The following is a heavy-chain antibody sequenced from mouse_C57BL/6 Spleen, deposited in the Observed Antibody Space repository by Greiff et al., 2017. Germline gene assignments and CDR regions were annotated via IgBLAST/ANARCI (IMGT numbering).Heavy chain of an antibody. V-gene: IGHV1-55*01. Sequence: QVQLQQPGAELVKPGASVKMSCKASGYTFTSYWITWVKQRPGQGLEWIGDIYPGSGSTNYNEKFKSKATLTVDPSSSTAYMQLSSLTSEDSAVYYCAREGQLLYYFDYWGQGTTLTVSS. CDR1: GYTFTSYW. D-gene: IGHD2-1*01. CDR3: AREGQLLYYFDY. J-gene: IGHJ2*01. CDR2: IYPGSGST.